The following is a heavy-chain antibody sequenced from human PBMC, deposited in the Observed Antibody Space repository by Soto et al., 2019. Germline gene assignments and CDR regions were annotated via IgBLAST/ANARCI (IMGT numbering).Heavy chain of an antibody. V-gene: IGHV3-23*01. CDR2: IFGSGGGT. J-gene: IGHJ4*02. CDR1: GFAFSTYA. D-gene: IGHD3-10*01. Sequence: TGGSLRLSCAASGFAFSTYAMTWVRQAPGRGLEWVSSIFGSGGGTYYADSVKGRFTISRDDSKSTLYLQMSSLRAEDTAIYYCAKYGVLVKPYYLDYWGQGTLVTVSS. CDR3: AKYGVLVKPYYLDY.